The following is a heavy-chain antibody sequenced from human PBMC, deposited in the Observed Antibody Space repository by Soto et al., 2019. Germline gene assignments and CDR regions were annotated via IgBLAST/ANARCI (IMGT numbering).Heavy chain of an antibody. CDR3: ARDLLWYYNFWSGYYEFYGMDV. Sequence: GGSLRLSCAASGCPFSSYSMNWVRPAPGKGLEWVSYISSSSSTIYYADSVKGRFTISRDNAKNSLYLQMNSLRDEDTAVYYCARDLLWYYNFWSGYYEFYGMDVLGQGTSVTVSS. D-gene: IGHD3-3*01. V-gene: IGHV3-48*02. CDR1: GCPFSSYS. J-gene: IGHJ6*01. CDR2: ISSSSSTI.